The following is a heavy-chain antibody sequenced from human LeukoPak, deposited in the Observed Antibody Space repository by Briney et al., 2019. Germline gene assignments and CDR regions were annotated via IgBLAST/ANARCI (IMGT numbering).Heavy chain of an antibody. CDR3: AKDRNVWGTYPLYFDY. D-gene: IGHD3-16*02. CDR2: HTYDGINK. Sequence: GVSVRLLCGAWGFTYRSYSVLGARQPRAKALEEVAFHTYDGINKDYADYVKGPFTISRDNSKTMLYLQMSSLRAEDTDVYYCAKDRNVWGTYPLYFDYWGQGTLVTVSS. J-gene: IGHJ4*02. V-gene: IGHV3-30*02. CDR1: GFTYRSYS.